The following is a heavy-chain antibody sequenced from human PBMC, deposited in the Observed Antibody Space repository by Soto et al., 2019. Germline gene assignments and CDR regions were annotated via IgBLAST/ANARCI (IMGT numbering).Heavy chain of an antibody. CDR3: ARGNMVRGVIRRKYYFDY. V-gene: IGHV4-34*01. Sequence: QVQLQQWGAGLLKPSETLSLTCAVYGGSFSGYYWSWIRQPPGKGLEWIGENNHSGSTNYNPSLKSRVTISVDTSKNQFSLKLSSVTAADTAVYYCARGNMVRGVIRRKYYFDYWGQGTLVTVSS. J-gene: IGHJ4*02. CDR2: NNHSGST. D-gene: IGHD3-10*01. CDR1: GGSFSGYY.